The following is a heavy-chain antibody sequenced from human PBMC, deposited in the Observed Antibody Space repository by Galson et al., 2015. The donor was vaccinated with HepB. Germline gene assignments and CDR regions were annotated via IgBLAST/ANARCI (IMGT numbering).Heavy chain of an antibody. V-gene: IGHV3-23*01. D-gene: IGHD2-8*02. J-gene: IGHJ5*02. CDR2: ISGSGDNT. CDR3: AKVGTQLLVLNWFDP. Sequence: SLRLSCAASRFTFSSSVMTWVRQAPGKGLEWVSAISGSGDNTYYADSVKGRFTISRDNSKNTLYLQMNSLRAEDTAVYYCAKVGTQLLVLNWFDPWGQGTLVTVSS. CDR1: RFTFSSSV.